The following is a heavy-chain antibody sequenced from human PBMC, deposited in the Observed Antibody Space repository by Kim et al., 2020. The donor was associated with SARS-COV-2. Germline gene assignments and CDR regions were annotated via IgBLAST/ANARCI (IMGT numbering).Heavy chain of an antibody. CDR2: INPNSGGT. J-gene: IGHJ3*02. D-gene: IGHD2-8*01. V-gene: IGHV1-2*06. CDR1: GYTFTGYY. CDR3: ARGRLIHEGHAFDI. Sequence: ASVKVSCKASGYTFTGYYMHWVRQAPGQGLEWMGRINPNSGGTNYAQKFQGRVTMTRDTSISTAYMELSRLRSDDTAVYYCARGRLIHEGHAFDIWGQGTMVTVSS.